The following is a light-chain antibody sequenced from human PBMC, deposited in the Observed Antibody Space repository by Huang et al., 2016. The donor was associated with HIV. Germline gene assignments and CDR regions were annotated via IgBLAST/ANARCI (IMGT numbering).Light chain of an antibody. J-gene: IGKJ3*01. V-gene: IGKV3-11*01. Sequence: EILLTQSPATLSLSPGERATLSCRASQRVRNLLAWYQQKPGQPPRLLIYDVSTRATGIPDRCSGSGSDTDFTLTISSVEPEDFAVYYCQQRSSWPPFTFGPGTKVDIK. CDR1: QRVRNL. CDR2: DVS. CDR3: QQRSSWPPFT.